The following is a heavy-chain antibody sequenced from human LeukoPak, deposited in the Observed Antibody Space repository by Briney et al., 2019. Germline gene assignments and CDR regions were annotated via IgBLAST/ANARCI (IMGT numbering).Heavy chain of an antibody. CDR3: ARVRYDFGSGYSYYYYYYMDV. CDR2: ISAYNGNT. D-gene: IGHD3-3*01. CDR1: GYTFTSYG. Sequence: ASVKVSCKASGYTFTSYGISWVRQAPGQGLEWMGWISAYNGNTNYAQKLQGRVTMTTDTSTSTAYMELRSLRSDDTAVYYCARVRYDFGSGYSYYYYYYMDVWGKGTTVTVSS. V-gene: IGHV1-18*01. J-gene: IGHJ6*03.